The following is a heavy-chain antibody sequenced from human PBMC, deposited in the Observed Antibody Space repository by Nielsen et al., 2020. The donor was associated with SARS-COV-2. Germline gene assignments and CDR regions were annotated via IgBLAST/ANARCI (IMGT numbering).Heavy chain of an antibody. V-gene: IGHV1-24*01. CDR3: ARGASGTLVPASLLWFDP. CDR2: FDPEDGET. Sequence: ASVKVSCKVSGYTLTELSMHWVRQAPGKGLEWMGGFDPEDGETIYAQKFQGRVTMTSDTSTRTVDMELSSLRSEDTAVYFCARGASGTLVPASLLWFDPWGQGTQVTVSS. J-gene: IGHJ5*02. CDR1: GYTLTELS. D-gene: IGHD2-2*01.